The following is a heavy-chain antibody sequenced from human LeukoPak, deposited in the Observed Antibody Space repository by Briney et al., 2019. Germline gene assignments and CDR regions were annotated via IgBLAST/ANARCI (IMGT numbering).Heavy chain of an antibody. CDR3: ARGRRKYSTSWYEGDH. V-gene: IGHV4-34*01. Sequence: SETLSLTCVVYGESFSDYYWSWICQSPGKGLEWIGEINPSGSTTYNPSLKTRVSISVDTSQKQFSLKLTSVTAADTAVYYCARGRRKYSTSWYEGDHWGQGTLVTVSS. D-gene: IGHD2-2*01. J-gene: IGHJ1*01. CDR1: GESFSDYY. CDR2: INPSGST.